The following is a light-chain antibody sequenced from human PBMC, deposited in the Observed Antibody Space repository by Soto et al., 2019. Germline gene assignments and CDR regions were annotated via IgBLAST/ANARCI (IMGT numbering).Light chain of an antibody. Sequence: SYELTQPPSVSVAPGQTARITCGGAIIGRNSVHWYQQKPGQAPVLFVYDDVDRPSGIPERFSGSNSGNTATLSISRVEDGDEADYYCQVWDIGSDLYVFGTGTKLTVL. V-gene: IGLV3-21*02. CDR3: QVWDIGSDLYV. CDR1: IIGRNS. J-gene: IGLJ1*01. CDR2: DDV.